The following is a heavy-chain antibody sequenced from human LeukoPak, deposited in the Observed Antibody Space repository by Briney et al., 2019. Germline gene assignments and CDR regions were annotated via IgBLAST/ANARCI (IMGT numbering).Heavy chain of an antibody. CDR1: GFTFSSYA. Sequence: GGSLRLSCAASGFTFSSYAMSWVRQAPGKGLDWVSAISGSGGSTYYADSVKGRFTISRDNSKNTLYLQMNSLRAEDTAVYYCASFYDSSGQPPYYYYGMDVWGQGTTVTVSS. J-gene: IGHJ6*02. CDR3: ASFYDSSGQPPYYYYGMDV. V-gene: IGHV3-23*01. D-gene: IGHD3-22*01. CDR2: ISGSGGST.